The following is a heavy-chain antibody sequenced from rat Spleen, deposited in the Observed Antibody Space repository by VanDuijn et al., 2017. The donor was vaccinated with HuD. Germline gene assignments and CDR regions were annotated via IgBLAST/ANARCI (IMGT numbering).Heavy chain of an antibody. J-gene: IGHJ4*01. Sequence: QVQLKESGPGLVQSSQTLSLTCTVSGFSLISYSVSWVRQPPGKGLEWMGGIWGDGSTNYNPALKSRLSISRDTSKSQVFLKMNSLQIDDTGTYYCTSSHYSEGPYVMDAWGQGASVTVSS. CDR1: GFSLISYS. CDR3: TSSHYSEGPYVMDA. V-gene: IGHV2-13*01. D-gene: IGHD1-11*01. CDR2: IWGDGST.